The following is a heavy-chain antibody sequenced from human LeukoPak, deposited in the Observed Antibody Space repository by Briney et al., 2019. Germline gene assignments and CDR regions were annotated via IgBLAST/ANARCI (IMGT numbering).Heavy chain of an antibody. Sequence: GGSLRLSCAASGFTFSNAWMTWVRQAPGKGLEWVGRIKSKTAGGTIDYAAPVKGRFTISRDDSKNTLYLQMNSLETEDTAVYYCTTGESMVGSTIHIRWADWGQGTLVTVSP. CDR2: IKSKTAGGTI. V-gene: IGHV3-15*01. D-gene: IGHD1-26*01. CDR1: GFTFSNAW. CDR3: TTGESMVGSTIHIRWAD. J-gene: IGHJ4*02.